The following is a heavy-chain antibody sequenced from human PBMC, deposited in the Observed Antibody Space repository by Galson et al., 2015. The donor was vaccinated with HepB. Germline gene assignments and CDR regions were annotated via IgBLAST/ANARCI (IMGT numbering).Heavy chain of an antibody. CDR1: GFMFKMFG. D-gene: IGHD2-15*01. J-gene: IGHJ6*03. Sequence: SLRLSCAVSGFMFKMFGMSWVRQAPGKGLQWVSGITGNGEHTYYADSVKGRFTISRDNSKNTLYLQMNSLRAEDSAVYVCVKGLYVDNGSWYYYHYMDAWGKGTTITVSS. CDR3: VKGLYVDNGSWYYYHYMDA. CDR2: ITGNGEHT. V-gene: IGHV3-23*01.